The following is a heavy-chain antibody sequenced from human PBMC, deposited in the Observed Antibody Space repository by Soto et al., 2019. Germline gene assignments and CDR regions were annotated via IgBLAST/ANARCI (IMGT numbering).Heavy chain of an antibody. D-gene: IGHD3-22*01. CDR1: GFIFSSYW. V-gene: IGHV3-7*01. J-gene: IGHJ4*02. CDR3: ARDHLFFDTSGHYGY. Sequence: EVQLVESGGGLVQPGGSLRLSCATSGFIFSSYWMSWVRQAPGKGLEWVANIKQDGSEKYYVDSVKGRFTISRDNAKKSLYLQMNSLRAEDTAVYYCARDHLFFDTSGHYGYLGQGTLVTVSS. CDR2: IKQDGSEK.